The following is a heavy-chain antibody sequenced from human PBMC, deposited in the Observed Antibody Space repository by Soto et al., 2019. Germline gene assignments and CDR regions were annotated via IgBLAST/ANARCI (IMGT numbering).Heavy chain of an antibody. J-gene: IGHJ4*02. CDR2: ISAYNGNT. CDR1: GYTFTSYG. Sequence: GASVKVSCKASGYTFTSYGISWVRQAPGQGLEWMGWISAYNGNTNYAQKLQGRVTMTTDTSTSTAYMELRSLRSDDTAVYYCARGHRYYYDSSGYYYFDYWGQGTLVTVS. CDR3: ARGHRYYYDSSGYYYFDY. D-gene: IGHD3-22*01. V-gene: IGHV1-18*01.